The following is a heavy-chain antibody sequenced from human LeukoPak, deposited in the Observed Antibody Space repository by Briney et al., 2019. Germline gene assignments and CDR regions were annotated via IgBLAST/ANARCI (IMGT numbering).Heavy chain of an antibody. D-gene: IGHD2-2*01. CDR1: GFTFSSYA. J-gene: IGHJ4*02. Sequence: GGSLRLSCAASGFTFSSYAMSWVRQAPGKGLEWVSAISGSGGSTYYADSVKGRFTISRDNSKNTLSLQMNSLRAEDTAVYYCASGGYCGSTTCYPLDYWGQGSLVTVSS. V-gene: IGHV3-23*01. CDR2: ISGSGGST. CDR3: ASGGYCGSTTCYPLDY.